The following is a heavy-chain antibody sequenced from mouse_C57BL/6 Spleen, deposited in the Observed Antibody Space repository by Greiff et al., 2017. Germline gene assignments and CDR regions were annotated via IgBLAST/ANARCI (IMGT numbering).Heavy chain of an antibody. Sequence: VQLQQPGAELVKPGASVKVSCQASGYTFTSYWMHWVKQRPGQGLEWIGRIHPSDSDTNYNQKVKGKDTLTVDKSSSTAYLQLSSLTSEDSAVYYCAIRGLRLGSIDYWGQGTSVTVSS. J-gene: IGHJ4*01. CDR3: AIRGLRLGSIDY. D-gene: IGHD3-2*02. V-gene: IGHV1-74*01. CDR1: GYTFTSYW. CDR2: IHPSDSDT.